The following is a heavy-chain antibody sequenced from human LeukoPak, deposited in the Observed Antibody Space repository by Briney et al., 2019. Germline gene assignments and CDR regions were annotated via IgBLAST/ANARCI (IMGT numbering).Heavy chain of an antibody. CDR1: GYSFTSYW. Sequence: GESLQISCKGSGYSFTSYWIGWVRQMPGKGLEWMGIIYPGDSDTRYSPSFQGQVTISADKSISTAYLQWSSLKASDTAMYYCARHAPSYCSGGSCYLVDYWGQGTLVTVSS. J-gene: IGHJ4*02. CDR3: ARHAPSYCSGGSCYLVDY. D-gene: IGHD2-15*01. CDR2: IYPGDSDT. V-gene: IGHV5-51*01.